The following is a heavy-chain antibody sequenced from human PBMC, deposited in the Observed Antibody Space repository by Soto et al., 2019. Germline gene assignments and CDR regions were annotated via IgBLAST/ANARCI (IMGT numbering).Heavy chain of an antibody. CDR2: ISSSSSTI. CDR1: GFTLSTNSNS. J-gene: IGHJ4*02. CDR3: ARGVGSWNGYPHYFDC. Sequence: GGSLRLSCAASGFTLSTNSNSMNWVRQAPGKGLEWVSYISSSSSTIYYADSVKGRFTISRDNAKNSLYLQMNSLRADDTAVYYCARGVGSWNGYPHYFDCWGQGTLVTVSS. D-gene: IGHD3-3*01. V-gene: IGHV3-48*01.